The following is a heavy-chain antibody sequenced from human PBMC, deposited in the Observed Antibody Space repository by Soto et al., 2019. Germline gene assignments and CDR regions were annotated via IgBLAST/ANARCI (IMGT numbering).Heavy chain of an antibody. CDR1: GYTFTSYD. D-gene: IGHD2-2*01. V-gene: IGHV1-8*01. Sequence: GASVKVSCKASGYTFTSYDINWVRQATGQGLEWMGWMNPNSGNTGYAQKFQGRVTMTRNTSISTAYMELSSLRSEDTAVYYCARGPEVYCSSTSCYAGISDYWGQGTLVTVSS. CDR2: MNPNSGNT. CDR3: ARGPEVYCSSTSCYAGISDY. J-gene: IGHJ4*02.